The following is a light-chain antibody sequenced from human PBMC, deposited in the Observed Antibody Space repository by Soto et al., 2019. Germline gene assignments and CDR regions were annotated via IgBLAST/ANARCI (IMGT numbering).Light chain of an antibody. CDR2: DVS. J-gene: IGLJ1*01. CDR3: SSYTSSSTYV. Sequence: QSALTQPASVSGSPGQSITISCNGTSSDVGGYNYVSWYQHYPGKAPKLMIYDVSNRPSGVSNRFSGSKSGNTASLTISGLQAEDEADYYCSSYTSSSTYVFGTGTKLTVL. V-gene: IGLV2-14*03. CDR1: SSDVGGYNY.